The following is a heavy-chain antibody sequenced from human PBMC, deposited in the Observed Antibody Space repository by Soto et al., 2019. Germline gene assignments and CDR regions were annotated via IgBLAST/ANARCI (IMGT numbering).Heavy chain of an antibody. Sequence: QVQLVQSGAEVKKPGSSVKVSCKTSGDTFSNYAIIWVRQAPGQGLEWMGGIIPIFGTPNYGQKFQGRITITADESTSTAYMELSSLRSEDTAVYFCARSELEPPRELDYWGQGTLVTVSS. CDR1: GDTFSNYA. V-gene: IGHV1-69*01. J-gene: IGHJ4*02. D-gene: IGHD1-1*01. CDR2: IIPIFGTP. CDR3: ARSELEPPRELDY.